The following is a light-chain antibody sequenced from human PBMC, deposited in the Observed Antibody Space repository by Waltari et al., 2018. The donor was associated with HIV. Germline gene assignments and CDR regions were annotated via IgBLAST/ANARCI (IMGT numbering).Light chain of an antibody. CDR3: SSYAGSNNLV. J-gene: IGLJ2*01. CDR1: SSDVGGYNY. Sequence: QSALTQPPSASGSPGQSVTISCTGTSSDVGGYNYVSWYQQHPGKAPKLMIYEVSKRPSVVPDGFSGSKSRNTASLTVSGLQAEDEADYCCSSYAGSNNLVFGGGTKLTVL. V-gene: IGLV2-8*01. CDR2: EVS.